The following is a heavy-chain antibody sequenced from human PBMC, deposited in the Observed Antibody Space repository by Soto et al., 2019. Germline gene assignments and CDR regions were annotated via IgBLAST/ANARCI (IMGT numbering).Heavy chain of an antibody. V-gene: IGHV4-39*01. CDR3: VRHKDRNCFDP. J-gene: IGHJ5*02. CDR1: CDSISSDSYY. Sequence: SETLSLTCTVSCDSISSDSYYWGWIRQPPGKGLEWIGSIYYSTSAYYNPSGSTYYNPSLKSRVTISIDTSKNHFSLKLSSVTATDTAVYYCVRHKDRNCFDPWGQGTLVTVSS. CDR2: IYYSTSAYYNPSGST.